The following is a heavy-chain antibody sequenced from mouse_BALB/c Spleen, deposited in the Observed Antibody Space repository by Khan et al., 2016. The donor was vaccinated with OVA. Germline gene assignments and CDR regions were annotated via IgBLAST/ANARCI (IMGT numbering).Heavy chain of an antibody. D-gene: IGHD2-14*01. CDR2: IIPSNGYT. J-gene: IGHJ3*01. CDR3: ERGGAYHRNGCCFAY. CDR1: GYTFTSYT. Sequence: QVQLKQSGAELARPSASLKMSCKASGYTFTSYTTHWIKLGLGQDQEWIVYIIPSNGYTNYNQKFKNKATLTADKSSTKAYMQLSSLTSDDSAVYNCERGGAYHRNGCCFAYWGQGTLVTVSA. V-gene: IGHV1-4*01.